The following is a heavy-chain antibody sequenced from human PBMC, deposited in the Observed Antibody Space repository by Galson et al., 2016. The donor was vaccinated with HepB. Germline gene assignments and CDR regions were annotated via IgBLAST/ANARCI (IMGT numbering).Heavy chain of an antibody. Sequence: PRLSCAASGFTFDDYTMHWVRQAPGKGLEWVSLVSWDATTIYYADSVKGRFTISRDNSKNSLHLQMNSLTSEDTALYYCARETTIWGNGFQYWGQGTLVTVSS. D-gene: IGHD4-23*01. V-gene: IGHV3-43*01. CDR1: GFTFDDYT. J-gene: IGHJ4*02. CDR3: ARETTIWGNGFQY. CDR2: VSWDATTI.